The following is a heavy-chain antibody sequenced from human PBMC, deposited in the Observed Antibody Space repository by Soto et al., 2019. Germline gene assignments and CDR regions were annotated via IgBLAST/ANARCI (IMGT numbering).Heavy chain of an antibody. V-gene: IGHV3-20*01. CDR2: INWNGGRT. D-gene: IGHD5-12*01. Sequence: EVPLVESGGGVVRPGGSLRLSCAGSGFSFDDYDMSWVRQAPGTGLEWVSGINWNGGRTGYADCVKGRFTISRDNAKNSLHLEMHSLRAEYTALCHCATQSPRGEDAILAFYVWGQGTMVAVSS. CDR3: ATQSPRGEDAILAFYV. CDR1: GFSFDDYD. J-gene: IGHJ3*01.